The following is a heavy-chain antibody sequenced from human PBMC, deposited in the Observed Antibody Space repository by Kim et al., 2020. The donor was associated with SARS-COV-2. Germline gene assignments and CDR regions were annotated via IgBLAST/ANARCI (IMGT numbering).Heavy chain of an antibody. CDR1: GFTFTSSA. CDR2: IVVGSGNT. D-gene: IGHD5-12*01. V-gene: IGHV1-58*01. J-gene: IGHJ6*02. Sequence: SVKVSCKASGFTFTSSAVQWVRHARGQRLEWRGWIVVGSGNTNYAKKFQERVTITRDMSTSTAYMELSSRRSEDTAVYYCAADIPLYSGYTPYYYGMDVLGQGTTVTVSS. CDR3: AADIPLYSGYTPYYYGMDV.